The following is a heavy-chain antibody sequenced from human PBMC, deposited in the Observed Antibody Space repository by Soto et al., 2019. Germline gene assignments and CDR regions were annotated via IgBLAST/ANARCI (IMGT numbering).Heavy chain of an antibody. CDR1: GYTFSSYA. V-gene: IGHV3-23*01. Sequence: EVKLLESGGGLVQPGGSLRLSCAASGYTFSSYAMSWVRQAPGKGLEWVSAISGSGGSTYYADSVKGRFTISRDNSKNTLYLQMNSLRAEDTAVYYCAKVRSWYEGTYYFDYWGQGTLVTVSS. J-gene: IGHJ4*02. CDR2: ISGSGGST. D-gene: IGHD6-13*01. CDR3: AKVRSWYEGTYYFDY.